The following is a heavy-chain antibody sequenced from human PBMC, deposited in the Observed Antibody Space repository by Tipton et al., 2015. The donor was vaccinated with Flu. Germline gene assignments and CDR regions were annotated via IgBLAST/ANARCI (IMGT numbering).Heavy chain of an antibody. CDR3: ARDGGYDPMTSYYYGMDV. D-gene: IGHD5-12*01. V-gene: IGHV4-38-2*02. Sequence: TLSLTCTVSGYSISSGYYWGWIRQPPGKGLEWIGYIYYSESTNYNPSLKSRVTISVDTSKNQFSLKLSSVTAADTAVYYCARDGGYDPMTSYYYGMDVWGQGTTVTVSS. CDR2: IYYSEST. J-gene: IGHJ6*02. CDR1: GYSISSGYY.